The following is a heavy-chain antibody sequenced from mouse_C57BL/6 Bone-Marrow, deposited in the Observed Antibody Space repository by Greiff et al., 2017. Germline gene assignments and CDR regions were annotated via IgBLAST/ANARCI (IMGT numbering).Heavy chain of an antibody. CDR1: GFTFSSYA. Sequence: DVMLVESGGGLVKPGGSLTLSCAASGFTFSSYAMSWVRQPPEKRLEWVATISDGGSYTYYPDNVKGRFTISRDNAKNNLYLQMSHLKSEDTAMYYCARDLIYYDYWGQGTTLTVSS. J-gene: IGHJ2*01. V-gene: IGHV5-4*01. CDR3: ARDLIYYDY. CDR2: ISDGGSYT.